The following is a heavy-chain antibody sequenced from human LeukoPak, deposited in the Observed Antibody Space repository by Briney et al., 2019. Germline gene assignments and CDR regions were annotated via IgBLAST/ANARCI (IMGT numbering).Heavy chain of an antibody. D-gene: IGHD2-2*01. V-gene: IGHV3-21*01. J-gene: IGHJ4*02. CDR2: ISSSGTYI. CDR3: ARGALYCSSTSCYPDC. CDR1: GFTFSTYT. Sequence: GGSLRLSCAASGFTFSTYTMNWVRQAPGKGLEWVSSISSSGTYIYFADSVKGRLTISRDNAKNSLYLQMNSLRAEDTAVYYCARGALYCSSTSCYPDCWGQGTLVTVSS.